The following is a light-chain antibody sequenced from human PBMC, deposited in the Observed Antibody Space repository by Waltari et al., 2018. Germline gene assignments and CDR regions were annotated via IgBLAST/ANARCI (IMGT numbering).Light chain of an antibody. Sequence: EVVMTQSPATLSVFPGESATLSCRASQTVSSNLAWYQQRPGQAPRLLIFDASTQAPSVPARFSGSGSGTEFTLTIRSLQSEDSAVYYCQQYNRWPPITFGQGTRLEIK. CDR1: QTVSSN. CDR2: DAS. J-gene: IGKJ5*01. CDR3: QQYNRWPPIT. V-gene: IGKV3-15*01.